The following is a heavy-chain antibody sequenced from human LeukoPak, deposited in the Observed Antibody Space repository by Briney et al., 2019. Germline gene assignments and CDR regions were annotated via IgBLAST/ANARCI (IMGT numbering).Heavy chain of an antibody. CDR2: IYYGGNI. D-gene: IGHD4-23*01. J-gene: IGHJ4*02. CDR1: GGSMGTSSYY. CDR3: ASAEANYGGSVFDY. Sequence: SETLSLTCSVSGGSMGTSSYYWGWIRQPPGKGPEWLGTIYYGGNINYNLSLKSRLTISADTSNNQLSLKLSSVTAADTAVYYCASAEANYGGSVFDYWGQGTLVTVSS. V-gene: IGHV4-39*01.